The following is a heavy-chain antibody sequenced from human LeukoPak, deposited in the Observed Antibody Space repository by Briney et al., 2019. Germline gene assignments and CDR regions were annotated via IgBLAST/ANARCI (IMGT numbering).Heavy chain of an antibody. CDR2: LNHSGST. Sequence: SETLSLTCAVYGGSFSGYYWSWIRQPPGKGLEWIGELNHSGSTNYNPSLKSRVTISVDTSNNQFSLKLSSVTAAATAVYYCARGPRLVQRRNGMDVWGQGTTVTVSS. V-gene: IGHV4-34*01. CDR1: GGSFSGYY. J-gene: IGHJ6*02. CDR3: ARGPRLVQRRNGMDV. D-gene: IGHD6-19*01.